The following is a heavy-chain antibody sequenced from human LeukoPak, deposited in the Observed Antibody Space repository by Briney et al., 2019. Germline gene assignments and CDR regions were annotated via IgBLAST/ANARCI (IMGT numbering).Heavy chain of an antibody. CDR3: ARDLDYGDYGAFDI. J-gene: IGHJ3*02. CDR2: IYSGGST. CDR1: GFTVSSNY. V-gene: IGHV3-53*04. Sequence: GGSLRLSCAASGFTVSSNYMSWVRQAPGKGLEWVSVIYSGGSTYYADSMKGRFTISRHNSKNTLYLQMNSLRAEDTAVYYCARDLDYGDYGAFDIWGQGTMVTVSS. D-gene: IGHD4-17*01.